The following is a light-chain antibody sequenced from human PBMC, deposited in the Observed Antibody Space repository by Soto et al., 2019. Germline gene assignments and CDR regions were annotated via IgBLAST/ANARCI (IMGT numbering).Light chain of an antibody. CDR2: EVS. CDR3: SSYTTSSTLV. V-gene: IGLV2-14*01. CDR1: SSDVGGYNY. Sequence: QLVLTQPASVSGSPGQSITISCTGTSSDVGGYNYVSWYQQHPGKAPKLMIYEVSSRPSGVSNRFSASKSGNTASLTISGLQAEDEADYYCSSYTTSSTLVFGTGTKLTVL. J-gene: IGLJ1*01.